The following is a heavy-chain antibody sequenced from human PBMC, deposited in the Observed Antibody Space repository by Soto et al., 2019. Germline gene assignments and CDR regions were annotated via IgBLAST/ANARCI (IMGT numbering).Heavy chain of an antibody. CDR3: AHRPSYCTGGSCYSGFDY. J-gene: IGHJ4*02. Sequence: QITLKESGPTLVKPTQTLTLTCTFSGFSLSTSGVGVGWIRQPPGKALEWLALIYWDDDKRYSPSLKSRLTITKDTSKNQVVLTMTNMDPVDTATYYCAHRPSYCTGGSCYSGFDYWGQGTLVTVSS. D-gene: IGHD2-15*01. V-gene: IGHV2-5*02. CDR2: IYWDDDK. CDR1: GFSLSTSGVG.